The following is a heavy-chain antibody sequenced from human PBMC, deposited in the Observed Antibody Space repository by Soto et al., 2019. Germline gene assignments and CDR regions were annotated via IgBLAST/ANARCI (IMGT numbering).Heavy chain of an antibody. D-gene: IGHD3-10*01. Sequence: ASVKVSCKASGGTVSSYTISWVRQAPGQGLEWMGRIIPILGIANYAQKFQGRVTITADKSTSTTYMELSSLRSEDTAVYYCARYGSGSYYNTYYFDYWGQGTLVTVSS. J-gene: IGHJ4*02. CDR1: GGTVSSYT. CDR2: IIPILGIA. V-gene: IGHV1-69*02. CDR3: ARYGSGSYYNTYYFDY.